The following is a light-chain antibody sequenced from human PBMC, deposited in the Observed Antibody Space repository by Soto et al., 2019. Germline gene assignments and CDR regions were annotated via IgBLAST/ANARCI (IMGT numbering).Light chain of an antibody. CDR2: AAS. CDR1: QSLSSY. CDR3: QPSYSTPPYA. V-gene: IGKV1-39*01. J-gene: IGKJ2*01. Sequence: DIQMTQPPSSLSASVGDRVTITCRASQSLSSYLNWYQQKPGKAPKLLIYAASSLQSGVPSRFSSSESGTDFTLTISSLQADDCANSCCQPSYSTPPYAFGQGTKLEIK.